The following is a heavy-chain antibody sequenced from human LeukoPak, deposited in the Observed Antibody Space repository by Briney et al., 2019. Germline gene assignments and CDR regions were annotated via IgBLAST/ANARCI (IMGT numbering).Heavy chain of an antibody. CDR3: ATSGYPYNAFDI. CDR2: IKANSGGT. V-gene: IGHV1-2*02. D-gene: IGHD3-22*01. CDR1: GYTFTGYY. J-gene: IGHJ3*02. Sequence: ASVKVSCNASGYTFTGYYLHWVRQAPGQGLEWMGWIKANSGGTNYAERFQGRVTMTRDTSISTVYMDLSRLRSDDTAVYHCATSGYPYNAFDIWGQGTMVTVSS.